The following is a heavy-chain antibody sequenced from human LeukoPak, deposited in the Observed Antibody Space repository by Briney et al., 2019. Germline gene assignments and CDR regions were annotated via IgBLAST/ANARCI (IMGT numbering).Heavy chain of an antibody. D-gene: IGHD3-22*01. CDR2: ISLTGRDT. Sequence: PGGSLRPSCTASRFTFRNYDMSWVRQAPGKGLEWVSHISLTGRDTYYADSVKGRFTISRDNSNNILYLHMNSLTAEDTAVYHCAKRDSSGYFPYYFDSWGPGTLVTVSS. V-gene: IGHV3-23*01. J-gene: IGHJ4*02. CDR3: AKRDSSGYFPYYFDS. CDR1: RFTFRNYD.